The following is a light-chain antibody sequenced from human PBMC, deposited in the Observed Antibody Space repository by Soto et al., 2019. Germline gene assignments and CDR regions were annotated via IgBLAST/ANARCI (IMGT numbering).Light chain of an antibody. CDR2: AAS. CDR1: QSISSY. CDR3: QQSYSSQQSYSTSLT. V-gene: IGKV1-39*01. Sequence: DIQMTQSPSSLSASVGDRVTMTCRASQSISSYLNWYQHKPGKAPKLLIYAASSLQSGVSSRFSGSGSGTDFTLTISSLQPEDLGTYYCQQSYSSQQSYSTSLTFGRGTKVEIK. J-gene: IGKJ4*01.